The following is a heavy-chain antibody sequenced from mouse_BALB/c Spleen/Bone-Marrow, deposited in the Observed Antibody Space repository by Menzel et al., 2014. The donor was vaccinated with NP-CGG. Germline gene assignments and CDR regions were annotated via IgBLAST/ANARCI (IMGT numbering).Heavy chain of an antibody. CDR1: GYTFTSYV. CDR2: INPYNDGT. J-gene: IGHJ1*01. Sequence: VQLQQSGPELVKPGASVKMSCKASGYTFTSYVMHWVKQKPGQGLEWIGYINPYNDGTKYNEKFKGKATLTSDKSSSTAYMELSSLTPEDSAVYYCARSLYGYDWYFDVWGAGTTVTVSS. V-gene: IGHV1-14*01. CDR3: ARSLYGYDWYFDV. D-gene: IGHD2-2*01.